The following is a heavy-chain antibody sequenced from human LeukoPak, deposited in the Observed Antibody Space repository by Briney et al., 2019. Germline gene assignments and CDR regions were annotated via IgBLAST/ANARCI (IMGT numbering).Heavy chain of an antibody. CDR3: ARAKITAADIDRPFDP. Sequence: SETLSLTCTVSGGSISSYYWTWIRQSPGKGLEWIGFFHHSGSTNYNPSFKSRVTISADTSNNHFSLKLSSVTAADTALYYCARAKITAADIDRPFDPWGQGTLVTVSS. V-gene: IGHV4-59*01. CDR2: FHHSGST. J-gene: IGHJ5*02. D-gene: IGHD6-13*01. CDR1: GGSISSYY.